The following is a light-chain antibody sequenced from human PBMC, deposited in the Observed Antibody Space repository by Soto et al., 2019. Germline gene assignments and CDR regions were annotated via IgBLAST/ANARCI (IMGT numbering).Light chain of an antibody. CDR3: SSYTSSSTYV. J-gene: IGLJ1*01. Sequence: QSALTQPASVSGSPGQSMTISCTGTSSDVGGYNSVSWYQQHPGKAPKLVIYDVGNRPSGVSDRFSGSKSGNTASLTISGLQAEDEAEYYCSSYTSSSTYVFGAGTKVPVL. CDR1: SSDVGGYNS. CDR2: DVG. V-gene: IGLV2-14*01.